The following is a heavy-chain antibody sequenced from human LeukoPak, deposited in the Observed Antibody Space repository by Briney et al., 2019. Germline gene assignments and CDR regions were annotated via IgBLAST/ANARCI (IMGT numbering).Heavy chain of an antibody. CDR3: ARNSELWAFDY. J-gene: IGHJ4*02. V-gene: IGHV1-69*04. CDR1: GGTFSSYA. CDR2: IIPILGIA. Sequence: SVKVSCKASGGTFSSYAIGWVRQAPGQGLEWMGRIIPILGIANYAQKFQGRVTITADISTSTAYMELSSLRSEDTAVYYCARNSELWAFDYWGQGTLVTVSS. D-gene: IGHD5-18*01.